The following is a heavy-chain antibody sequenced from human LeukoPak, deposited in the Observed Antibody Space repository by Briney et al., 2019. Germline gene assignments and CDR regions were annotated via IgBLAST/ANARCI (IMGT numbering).Heavy chain of an antibody. CDR2: INPNSGGT. D-gene: IGHD6-13*01. CDR3: ARGSWQNWFDP. J-gene: IGHJ5*02. V-gene: IGHV1-2*02. CDR1: GYTFTGYY. Sequence: ASVKVSCKASGYTFTGYYMHWVRQAPGQGLEWMGWINPNSGGTNYARKFQGRVTMTRDTSISTAYMELSRLRSDDTAVYYCARGSWQNWFDPWGQGTLVTVSS.